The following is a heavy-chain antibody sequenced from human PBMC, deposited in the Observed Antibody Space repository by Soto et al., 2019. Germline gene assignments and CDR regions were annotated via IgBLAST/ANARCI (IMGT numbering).Heavy chain of an antibody. V-gene: IGHV4-4*07. CDR1: GGSIRGCY. CDR2: IYSSGPT. CDR3: ARDLGDGYNRNWFDP. J-gene: IGHJ5*02. Sequence: SEILSLSCTVSGGSIRGCYWSWSRHPAGKGLGWIGRIYSSGPTNYNPSLKSRVNMAGATPKNQFSLELSSVTAADTAVEYCARDLGDGYNRNWFDPWTQGTLVTVS. D-gene: IGHD5-12*01.